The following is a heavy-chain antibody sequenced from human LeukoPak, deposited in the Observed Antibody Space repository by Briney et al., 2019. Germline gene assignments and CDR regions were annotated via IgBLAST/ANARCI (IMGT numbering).Heavy chain of an antibody. CDR3: AIVSITMTI. D-gene: IGHD3-22*01. J-gene: IGHJ3*02. CDR1: GFTFSSYG. Sequence: GGSLRLSCAASGFTFSSYGMHWVRQAPGKGLEWEAVISYDGSNKYYADSVKGRFTISRDNSKNTLYLQMNSLRAEDTAVYYCAIVSITMTIWGQGTMVTVSS. V-gene: IGHV3-30*03. CDR2: ISYDGSNK.